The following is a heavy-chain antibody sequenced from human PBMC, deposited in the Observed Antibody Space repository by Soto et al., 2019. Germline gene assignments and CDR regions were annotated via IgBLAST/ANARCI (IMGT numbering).Heavy chain of an antibody. D-gene: IGHD5-18*01. CDR3: ARSMDTAMALDY. CDR2: IIPILGIA. Sequence: GASVKVSCKASGYTFTSYGISWVRQAPGQGLEWMGRIIPILGIANYAQKFQGRVTITADKSTSTAYMELSSLRSEDTAVYYCARSMDTAMALDYWGQGTLVTSPQ. V-gene: IGHV1-69*04. CDR1: GYTFTSYG. J-gene: IGHJ4*02.